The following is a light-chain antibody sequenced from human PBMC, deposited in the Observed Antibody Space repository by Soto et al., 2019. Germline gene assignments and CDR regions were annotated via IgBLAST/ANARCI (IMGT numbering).Light chain of an antibody. J-gene: IGKJ4*01. CDR1: QSITTW. CDR3: QQRSNWPYLT. CDR2: KAT. V-gene: IGKV1-5*03. Sequence: DIQMTQSPSTLSASVGDRVTITCRASQSITTWLAWYQQKPGKAPKLLIYKATNLQSGVPSRFSGSGSGTEFSLTISSLQPDDFATYYCQQRSNWPYLTFGGGTRV.